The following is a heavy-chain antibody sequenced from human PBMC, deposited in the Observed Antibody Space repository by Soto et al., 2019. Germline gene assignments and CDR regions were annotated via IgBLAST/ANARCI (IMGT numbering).Heavy chain of an antibody. V-gene: IGHV5-51*01. CDR3: ARHGERSSGWRWFDP. CDR1: GYSFTSYW. D-gene: IGHD6-19*01. CDR2: IYPGDSDT. Sequence: GESLKISCKGSGYSFTSYWIGWVRQMPGKGLEWMGIIYPGDSDTRYSPSFQGQVTISADKSISTAYLQWSSLKASDTAMYYCARHGERSSGWRWFDPWGQGTLVTVSS. J-gene: IGHJ5*02.